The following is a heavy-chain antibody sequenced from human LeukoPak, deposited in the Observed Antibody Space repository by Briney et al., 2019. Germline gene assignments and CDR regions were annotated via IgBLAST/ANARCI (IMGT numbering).Heavy chain of an antibody. Sequence: GGSPRLSCTASGFTFSNYAMSWVRQAPGKGLEWGSTISGSDGSTYSADSVKGRFTISRDTSKNTLYLQMNSLRVEDTAIYYCAKGRGYCTGGSCYSDYWGQGTLVTVSS. CDR1: GFTFSNYA. V-gene: IGHV3-23*01. D-gene: IGHD2-15*01. J-gene: IGHJ4*02. CDR3: AKGRGYCTGGSCYSDY. CDR2: ISGSDGST.